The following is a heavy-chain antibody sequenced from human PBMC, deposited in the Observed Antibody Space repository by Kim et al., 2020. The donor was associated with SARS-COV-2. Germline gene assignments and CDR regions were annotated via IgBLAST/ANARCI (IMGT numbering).Heavy chain of an antibody. V-gene: IGHV4-59*08. J-gene: IGHJ5*02. D-gene: IGHD2-8*01. Sequence: YNPSRKSRVTISVDTSKNQFSMKLTSATAADTAVYYCARQGAYDAKWFDPWGQGTLVTVSS. CDR3: ARQGAYDAKWFDP.